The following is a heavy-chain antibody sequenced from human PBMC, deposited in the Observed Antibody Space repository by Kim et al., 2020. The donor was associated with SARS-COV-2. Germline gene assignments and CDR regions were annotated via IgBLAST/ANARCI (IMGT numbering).Heavy chain of an antibody. Sequence: ASVKVSCKASGYTFTSYAMHWVRQAPGQRLEWMGWINAGNGNTKYSQKFQGRVTITRDTSASTAYMELSSLRSEDTAVYYCARDLERGYDYIWGSLGDYWGQGTLVTVSS. CDR2: INAGNGNT. D-gene: IGHD3-16*01. V-gene: IGHV1-3*01. CDR1: GYTFTSYA. J-gene: IGHJ4*02. CDR3: ARDLERGYDYIWGSLGDY.